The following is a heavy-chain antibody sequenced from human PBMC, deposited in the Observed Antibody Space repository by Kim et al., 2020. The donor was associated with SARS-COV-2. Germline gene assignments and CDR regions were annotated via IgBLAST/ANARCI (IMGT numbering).Heavy chain of an antibody. V-gene: IGHV3-33*01. D-gene: IGHD2-8*02. CDR3: LVAYY. J-gene: IGHJ4*02. Sequence: YDGSNKYYADSVKGRFTISRDNSKNTLYLQMNSLRAEDTAVYYCLVAYYWGQGTLVTVSS. CDR2: YDGSNK.